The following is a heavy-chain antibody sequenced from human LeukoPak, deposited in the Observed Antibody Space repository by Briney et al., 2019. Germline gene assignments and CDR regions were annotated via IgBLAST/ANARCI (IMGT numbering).Heavy chain of an antibody. CDR1: GYTFTSYG. CDR2: ISAYNGNT. CDR3: ARFLGYGSGSHKYYYDSSGYYYSDY. D-gene: IGHD3-22*01. J-gene: IGHJ4*02. Sequence: GASVKVSCKASGYTFTSYGISWVRQAPGQGLEWMGWISAYNGNTNYAQKLQGRVTMTTDTSTSTAYMELRSLRSDDTAVYYCARFLGYGSGSHKYYYDSSGYYYSDYWGQGTLVTVSS. V-gene: IGHV1-18*01.